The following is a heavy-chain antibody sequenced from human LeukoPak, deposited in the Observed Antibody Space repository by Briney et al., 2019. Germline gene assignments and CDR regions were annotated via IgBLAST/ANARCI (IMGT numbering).Heavy chain of an antibody. D-gene: IGHD3-10*01. J-gene: IGHJ5*02. CDR2: IYYSGST. V-gene: IGHV4-4*02. Sequence: SGTLSLTCAVSGGSISSSNWWSWVRQSPGKGLEWIGTIYYSGSTYYNPSLKSRVTISVDTSKNQFSLKLSSVTAADTAMYYCARNRYYYGSGSYGVPNWFDPWGQGTLVTVSS. CDR3: ARNRYYYGSGSYGVPNWFDP. CDR1: GGSISSSNW.